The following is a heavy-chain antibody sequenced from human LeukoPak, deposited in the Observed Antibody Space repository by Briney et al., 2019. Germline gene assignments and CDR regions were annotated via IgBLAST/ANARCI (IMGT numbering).Heavy chain of an antibody. V-gene: IGHV3-23*01. Sequence: GGSLRLSCAASGFTFSSYAMSWVRQAPGKGLEWVSAISGSGGSTYYADSVKGRFTISRDNSKNTLYLQMNSLRAEDTAVYYCARRIVVVPAAILYFDYWGQGTLVTVSS. D-gene: IGHD2-2*01. CDR1: GFTFSSYA. J-gene: IGHJ4*02. CDR2: ISGSGGST. CDR3: ARRIVVVPAAILYFDY.